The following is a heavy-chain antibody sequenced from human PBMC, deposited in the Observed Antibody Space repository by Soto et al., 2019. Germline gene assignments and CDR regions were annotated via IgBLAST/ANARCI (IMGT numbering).Heavy chain of an antibody. CDR1: GGSLSGYY. Sequence: QVQLQQWGAGLLKPSETLSLNCAVTGGSLSGYYWSWIRQPPGKGLEWIGEVKDGGRTNYSPSRRRRHTISSDTSNNQFALRLNSVTAADTGVYYCARGQEGVVATHWDQGSLVTVSS. CDR2: VKDGGRT. V-gene: IGHV4-34*01. CDR3: ARGQEGVVATH. D-gene: IGHD5-12*01. J-gene: IGHJ4*02.